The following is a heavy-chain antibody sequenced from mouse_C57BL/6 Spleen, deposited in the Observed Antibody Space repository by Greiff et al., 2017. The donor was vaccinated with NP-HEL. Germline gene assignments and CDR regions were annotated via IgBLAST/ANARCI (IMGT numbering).Heavy chain of an antibody. V-gene: IGHV5-6*01. CDR3: ARDDYDPAWFAY. CDR2: ISSGGSYT. D-gene: IGHD2-4*01. J-gene: IGHJ3*01. Sequence: EVKLMESGGDLVKPGGSLKLSCAASGFTFSSYGMSWVRQTPDKRLEWVATISSGGSYTYYPDSVKGRFTISRDNAKNTLYLQMSSLKSEDTAMYYCARDDYDPAWFAYWGKGTLVTVSA. CDR1: GFTFSSYG.